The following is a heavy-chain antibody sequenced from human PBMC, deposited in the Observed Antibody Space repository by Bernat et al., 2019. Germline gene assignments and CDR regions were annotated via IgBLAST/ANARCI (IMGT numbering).Heavy chain of an antibody. CDR1: GGSISSSSYY. CDR3: ARHVRRSILVVAAAEFDY. V-gene: IGHV4-39*01. D-gene: IGHD2-15*01. CDR2: IHYSGST. Sequence: QLQLQESGPGLVKPSETLSLTCTVSGGSISSSSYYWGWIRQPPGKGLEWIGSIHYSGSTYYNPSLKSRVTISVDTSKNQFSLKLSSVTAADTAVYYCARHVRRSILVVAAAEFDYWGQGTPVTVSS. J-gene: IGHJ4*02.